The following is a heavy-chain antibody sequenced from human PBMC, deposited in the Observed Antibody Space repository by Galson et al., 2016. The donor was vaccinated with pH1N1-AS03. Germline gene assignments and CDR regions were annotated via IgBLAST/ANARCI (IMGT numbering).Heavy chain of an antibody. D-gene: IGHD2/OR15-2a*01. J-gene: IGHJ6*03. CDR3: AKAYSTYYCYMDV. CDR1: GFTFNEYA. Sequence: SLRLSCAASGFTFNEYAMHWVRQSPGKGLEWVSGISWNGFNTDYGDSVKGRFTISRDNARNSLFLQMDSLRPEDTALYYCAKAYSTYYCYMDVWGKGTTVTVSS. V-gene: IGHV3-9*01. CDR2: ISWNGFNT.